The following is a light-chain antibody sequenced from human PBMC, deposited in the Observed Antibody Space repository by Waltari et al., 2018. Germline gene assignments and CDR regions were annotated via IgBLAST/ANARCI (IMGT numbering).Light chain of an antibody. CDR1: QSVTTY. J-gene: IGKJ1*01. V-gene: IGKV3-11*01. CDR2: DAS. CDR3: HQRSSWPWT. Sequence: EIVLTQSPATLSVSPGERATLSCRASQSVTTYLYWHQQKPGQAPRVLIYDASNRDTGIPGRFSGSGSGTDFTLTISSLEPEDFAVYYCHQRSSWPWTFGQGTKVEI.